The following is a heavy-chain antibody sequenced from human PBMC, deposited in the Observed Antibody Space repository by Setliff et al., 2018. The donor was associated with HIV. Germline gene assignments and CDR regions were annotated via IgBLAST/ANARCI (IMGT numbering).Heavy chain of an antibody. D-gene: IGHD2-8*02. CDR2: FYYGGST. CDR1: GDSIGTYY. J-gene: IGHJ5*02. V-gene: IGHV4-59*01. Sequence: SETLSLTCSVSGDSIGTYYWNWIRQTPGKRLERIGFFYYGGSTDYNPALKNRVAISVDTSRNRVSLKMTSVTAADPAVYYCARARLLGGFLSWGRGALVTVSS. CDR3: ARARLLGGFLS.